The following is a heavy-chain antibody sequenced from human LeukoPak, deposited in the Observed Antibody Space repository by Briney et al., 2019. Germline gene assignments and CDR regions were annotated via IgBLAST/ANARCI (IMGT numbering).Heavy chain of an antibody. CDR2: INHSGST. V-gene: IGHV4-34*01. J-gene: IGHJ4*02. CDR3: ARMDYYGSGSYDY. CDR1: GGSFSGYY. D-gene: IGHD3-10*01. Sequence: SETLSLTCAVYGGSFSGYYWSWIRQPPGKGLEWIGEINHSGSTNYNPSLKSRVTISVETSKNQFSLKLSSVTAADTAVYYCARMDYYGSGSYDYWGQGTLVTVSS.